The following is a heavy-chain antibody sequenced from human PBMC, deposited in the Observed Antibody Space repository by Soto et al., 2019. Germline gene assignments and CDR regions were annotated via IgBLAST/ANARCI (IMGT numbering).Heavy chain of an antibody. V-gene: IGHV4-30-2*01. Sequence: SETLSLTCAVSGGSISSGGYSWSWIRQPPGKGLEWIGYIYHSGSTYYNPSLKSRVTISVDRSKNQSSLKLSSVTAADTAVYYCARGDYDSSGYFRANWFDPWGQGTLVTVSS. CDR3: ARGDYDSSGYFRANWFDP. J-gene: IGHJ5*02. D-gene: IGHD3-22*01. CDR1: GGSISSGGYS. CDR2: IYHSGST.